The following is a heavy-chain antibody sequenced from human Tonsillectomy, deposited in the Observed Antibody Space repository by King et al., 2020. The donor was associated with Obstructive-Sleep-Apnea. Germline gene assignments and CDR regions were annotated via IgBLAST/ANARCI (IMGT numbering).Heavy chain of an antibody. D-gene: IGHD6-13*01. V-gene: IGHV3-30*02. J-gene: IGHJ6*02. CDR2: VRYDGSNK. CDR3: AKNEPYSSRWYSSLNYYYYGMDV. Sequence: VQLVESGGGVVQPGRSLRLSCAASGFTFSSYGMHWVRQAPGKGLEWVAFVRYDGSNKYYADPVKGRFTISRDNSNNTLYLQMNSLRAEDTAVYYCAKNEPYSSRWYSSLNYYYYGMDVWGQGTTVTVSS. CDR1: GFTFSSYG.